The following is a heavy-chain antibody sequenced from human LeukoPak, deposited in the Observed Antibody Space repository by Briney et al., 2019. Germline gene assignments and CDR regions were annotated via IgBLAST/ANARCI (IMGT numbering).Heavy chain of an antibody. Sequence: PSETLSLTCAVYGGSFSGYYWSWIRQPPGKGLEWIGEINHSGSTNYNPSLKSRVTISVDTSKNQFSLKLSSVTAADTAVHYCARGHPFDYWGQGTLVTVS. J-gene: IGHJ4*02. CDR1: GGSFSGYY. V-gene: IGHV4-34*01. CDR2: INHSGST. CDR3: ARGHPFDY.